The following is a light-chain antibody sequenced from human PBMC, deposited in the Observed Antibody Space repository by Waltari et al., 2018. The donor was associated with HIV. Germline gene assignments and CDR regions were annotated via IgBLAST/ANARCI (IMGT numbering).Light chain of an antibody. Sequence: QSALTQPPSASGSPGQSVTLSCTGTNSDIGTYDYVSWYQQHPGKAPKLVISEVTKPPSGVSDRFSGSKSGNTAFLSVSGLQAEDEADYYCSSFANRDGFYVRFGGGTRLTVL. J-gene: IGLJ2*01. CDR1: NSDIGTYDY. CDR2: EVT. V-gene: IGLV2-8*01. CDR3: SSFANRDGFYVR.